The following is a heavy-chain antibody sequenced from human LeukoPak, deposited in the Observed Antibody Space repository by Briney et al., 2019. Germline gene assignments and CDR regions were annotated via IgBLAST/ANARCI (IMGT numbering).Heavy chain of an antibody. J-gene: IGHJ6*03. CDR3: ARETHGDYMDV. D-gene: IGHD3-10*01. CDR1: GFTFSSYW. Sequence: PGGSLRLSCAASGFTFSSYWMSWVRQAPGKGLEWVANIKQDGSEKYYVDSLKGRFTISRDNAKNSLYLQMNSLRAEDTAVYYCARETHGDYMDVWGKGTTVTVSS. V-gene: IGHV3-7*01. CDR2: IKQDGSEK.